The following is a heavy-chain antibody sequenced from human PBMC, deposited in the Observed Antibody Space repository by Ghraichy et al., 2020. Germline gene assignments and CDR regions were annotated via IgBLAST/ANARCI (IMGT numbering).Heavy chain of an antibody. Sequence: GGSLRLSCAASGFTFGGDWMSWVRQAPGKGLEWVGNIKEDGSEQYYVDSVKGRFTISRDNAKNSLYLHMDSLRAEDTAVYYCVRDHDYWCRGTLVIVSS. CDR2: IKEDGSEQ. CDR1: GFTFGGDW. CDR3: VRDHDY. V-gene: IGHV3-7*03. J-gene: IGHJ4*02.